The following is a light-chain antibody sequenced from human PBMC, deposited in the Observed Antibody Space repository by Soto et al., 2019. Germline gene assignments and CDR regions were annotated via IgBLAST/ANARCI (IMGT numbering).Light chain of an antibody. V-gene: IGKV1-5*03. CDR1: QSISNH. J-gene: IGKJ1*01. CDR2: KAS. Sequence: DTQMTQSPSSLPASVADRVTITCRASQSISNHLNWYQQKPGKAPKLLIYKASSLESGVPSRFSGSGSGAEFTLTISSLQPDDFATYYCQQYNTYSRTFGQGTKVEIK. CDR3: QQYNTYSRT.